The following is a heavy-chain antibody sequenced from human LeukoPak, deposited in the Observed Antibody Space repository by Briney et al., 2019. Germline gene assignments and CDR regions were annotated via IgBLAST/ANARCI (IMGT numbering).Heavy chain of an antibody. Sequence: GGSLRLSCAASGFTFSSYAIHWARQAPGKGLDWVAVISKDGSKKYYGDSVQGRITISRANSQNTLDLQMNSLRVEDTAIYYCAKGVGTGMAYHNGMDVWGQGNRVTVSS. CDR1: GFTFSSYA. V-gene: IGHV3-30*07. D-gene: IGHD5-18*01. CDR2: ISKDGSKK. CDR3: AKGVGTGMAYHNGMDV. J-gene: IGHJ6*02.